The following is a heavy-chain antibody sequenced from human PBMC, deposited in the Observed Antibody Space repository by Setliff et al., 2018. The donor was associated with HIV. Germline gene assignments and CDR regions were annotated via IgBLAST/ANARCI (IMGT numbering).Heavy chain of an antibody. V-gene: IGHV1-18*01. Sequence: ASVKVSCKASGYTFTSYGISWVRQAPGQGLEWMGWISAYNGNTNYAQKLQGRVTMTTDTSTSTAYMELRSLRSDDTAVYYCARTSGIVVVITDAFDIWGQGTMFTVSS. J-gene: IGHJ3*02. CDR3: ARTSGIVVVITDAFDI. CDR2: ISAYNGNT. D-gene: IGHD3-22*01. CDR1: GYTFTSYG.